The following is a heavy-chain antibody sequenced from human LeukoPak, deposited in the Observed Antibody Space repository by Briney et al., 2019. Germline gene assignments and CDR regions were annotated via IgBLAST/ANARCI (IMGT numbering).Heavy chain of an antibody. J-gene: IGHJ6*03. CDR2: IYHSGST. Sequence: SETLSLTCTVSSYSISSGYYWGWIRQPPGKGLEWIGSIYHSGSTYYNPSLKSRVTISVDTSKNQFSLKLSSVTAADTAVYYCARGVPILYYMDVWGKGTTVTVSS. CDR1: SYSISSGYY. CDR3: ARGVPILYYMDV. D-gene: IGHD3-3*01. V-gene: IGHV4-38-2*02.